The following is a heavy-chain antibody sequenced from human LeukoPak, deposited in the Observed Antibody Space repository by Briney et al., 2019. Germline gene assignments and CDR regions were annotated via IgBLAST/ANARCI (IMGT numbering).Heavy chain of an antibody. Sequence: GGSLRLSCAASGFTFSSYAMSWVRQAPGKGLEWVGFIRSKAYGGTTEYAASVKGRFTISRDDSKSIAYLQMNSLKTEDTAVYYCTRGRYSSDYWGQGTLVTVSS. J-gene: IGHJ4*02. V-gene: IGHV3-49*04. CDR1: GFTFSSYA. CDR3: TRGRYSSDY. CDR2: IRSKAYGGTT. D-gene: IGHD5-18*01.